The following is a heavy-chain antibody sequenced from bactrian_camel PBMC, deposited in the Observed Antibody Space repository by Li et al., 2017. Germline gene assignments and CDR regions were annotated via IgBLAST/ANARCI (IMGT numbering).Heavy chain of an antibody. CDR1: GVTISTNC. CDR2: IFTPMGKI. J-gene: IGHJ6*01. V-gene: IGHV3-2*01. CDR3: AADGMRFACMGAFRSSQFDY. D-gene: IGHD3*01. Sequence: HVQLVESGGGSVQAGGSLRLSCAVSGVTISTNCMAWFRQAPDKEREGVATIFTPMGKIYYADSVKGRFTISLDNAKNTLYLQMNSLKPEDTAMYYCAADGMRFACMGAFRSSQFDYWGQGTQVTVSS.